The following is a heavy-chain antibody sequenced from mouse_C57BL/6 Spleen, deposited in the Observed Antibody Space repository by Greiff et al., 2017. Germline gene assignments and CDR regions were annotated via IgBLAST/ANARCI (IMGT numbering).Heavy chain of an antibody. CDR2: IRNKANGYTT. V-gene: IGHV7-3*01. Sequence: EVMLVESGGGLVQPGGSLSLSCAASGFTFTDYYMSWVRQPPGKALEWLGFIRNKANGYTTEYSASVKGRFTISRDNSQSILYLQMNALRAEESATYYGARYYDGSSYAMDYWGQGTSVTVSS. CDR1: GFTFTDYY. D-gene: IGHD1-1*01. J-gene: IGHJ4*01. CDR3: ARYYDGSSYAMDY.